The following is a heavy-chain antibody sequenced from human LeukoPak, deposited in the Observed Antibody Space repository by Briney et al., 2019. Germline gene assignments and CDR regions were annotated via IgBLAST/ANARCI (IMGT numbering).Heavy chain of an antibody. J-gene: IGHJ3*02. CDR2: IYYSGST. CDR3: AREDYGDPDAFDI. Sequence: SETLSLTCTVSGGSISSGGYYWSWIRQHPGKGLEWIGYIYYSGSTYYNPSLKSRVTISVDTSKNQFSLKLSSVTAADTAVYYCAREDYGDPDAFDIWGQGTMVTVSS. D-gene: IGHD4-17*01. V-gene: IGHV4-31*03. CDR1: GGSISSGGYY.